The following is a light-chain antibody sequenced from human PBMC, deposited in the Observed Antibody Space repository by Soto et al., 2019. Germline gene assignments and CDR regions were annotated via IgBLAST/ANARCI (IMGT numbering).Light chain of an antibody. Sequence: DIQMTQARSTLSASVGDRVTITCRASQSISDLLAWYQQKPGKAPKLLIYEASNLKSGVPSRFSGSGSGTEYTLTISSLQPDDFASYYCQQYNGFWTFGQGTKVEIK. CDR2: EAS. J-gene: IGKJ1*01. V-gene: IGKV1-5*03. CDR3: QQYNGFWT. CDR1: QSISDL.